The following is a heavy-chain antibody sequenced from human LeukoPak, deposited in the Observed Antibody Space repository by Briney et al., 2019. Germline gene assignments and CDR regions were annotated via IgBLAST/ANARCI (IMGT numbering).Heavy chain of an antibody. Sequence: ASVKVSCKASGGTFSSYAISWVRQAPGQGLEWMGGIIPIFGTANYAQKFQGRVTITADESTSTAYMELSSLRSEDTAVYYCARVGGDYLYYYYMDVWGKGTTVTISS. CDR1: GGTFSSYA. D-gene: IGHD4-17*01. CDR2: IIPIFGTA. CDR3: ARVGGDYLYYYYMDV. V-gene: IGHV1-69*13. J-gene: IGHJ6*03.